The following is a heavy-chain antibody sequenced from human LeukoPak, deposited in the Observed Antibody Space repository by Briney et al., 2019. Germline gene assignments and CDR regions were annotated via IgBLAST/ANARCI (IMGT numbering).Heavy chain of an antibody. D-gene: IGHD2-15*01. CDR3: AKEQGCSGGRCYSAIDY. J-gene: IGHJ4*02. CDR2: ISDDGSHK. Sequence: PGRSLRLSCAASGFTLRSYAMHWVRQAPGKGLEWVAVISDDGSHKNYADSVKGRFTISRDNSKNTLYLQVNSLRVEDTAVYYCAKEQGCSGGRCYSAIDYWGQGTLVTVSS. CDR1: GFTLRSYA. V-gene: IGHV3-30*18.